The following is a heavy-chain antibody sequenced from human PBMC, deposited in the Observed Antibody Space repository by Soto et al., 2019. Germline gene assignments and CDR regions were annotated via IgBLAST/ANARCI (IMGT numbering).Heavy chain of an antibody. CDR3: ARDSSGWFRSDH. V-gene: IGHV3-48*01. D-gene: IGHD6-19*01. J-gene: IGHJ5*02. CDR1: GFTFSSYS. CDR2: ISSTSGSI. Sequence: GGSLRLSCVASGFTFSSYSMNWVRQAPGKGLEWVSYISSTSGSIYYAASVKGRFTISRDNGKNSLYLQMNSLRAEDTAVYYCARDSSGWFRSDHWGQGTLVTVSS.